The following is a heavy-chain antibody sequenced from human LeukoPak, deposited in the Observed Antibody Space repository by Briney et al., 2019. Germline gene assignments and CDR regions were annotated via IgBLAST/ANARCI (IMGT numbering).Heavy chain of an antibody. CDR3: ARDVEVCRIGAWYWTTFDC. Sequence: PGGSLRLSCAASGFTFSNYAMTWFRQAPGRGLEWGSTISGSGGSTYYADSVKGRFTISRDTASDTVNLQMNSLRAEDTAVYYCARDVEVCRIGAWYWTTFDCWGQGTLVTVSS. V-gene: IGHV3-23*01. CDR2: ISGSGGST. J-gene: IGHJ4*02. CDR1: GFTFSNYA. D-gene: IGHD2-21*02.